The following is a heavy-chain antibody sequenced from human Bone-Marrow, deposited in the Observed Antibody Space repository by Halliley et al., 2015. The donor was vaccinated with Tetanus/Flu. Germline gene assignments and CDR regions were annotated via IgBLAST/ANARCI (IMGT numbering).Heavy chain of an antibody. J-gene: IGHJ5*01. CDR1: GFAFDDYE. D-gene: IGHD2-2*01. CDR2: ISTVGSSI. CDR3: ARVSRVAFNLPSDS. V-gene: IGHV3-48*03. Sequence: SLRLSCAASGFAFDDYEMTWVRQAPGKGLEWVAYISTVGSSIYYGDSVQGRFTISRDNAENSVFLQMNTLRADDTAVYYCARVSRVAFNLPSDSWGQGTLVTVTS.